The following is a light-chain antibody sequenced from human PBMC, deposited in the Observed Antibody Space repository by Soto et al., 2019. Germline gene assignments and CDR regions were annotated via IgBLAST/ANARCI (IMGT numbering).Light chain of an antibody. J-gene: IGLJ1*01. Sequence: QSALTQPASVSGSPGQSITISCTGTSSDVGGYNYVSWYQQHPGKAPKLMIYEVSNRPSGVSNRSSGSKSGNTASLTISGLQAEDEADYYCSSYTSSSTQVFGTGTKLTVL. V-gene: IGLV2-14*01. CDR1: SSDVGGYNY. CDR2: EVS. CDR3: SSYTSSSTQV.